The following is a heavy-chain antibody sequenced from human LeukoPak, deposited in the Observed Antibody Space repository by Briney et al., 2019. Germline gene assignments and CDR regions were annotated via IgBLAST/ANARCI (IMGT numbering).Heavy chain of an antibody. CDR2: INANRGGA. J-gene: IGHJ4*02. V-gene: IGHV1-2*02. Sequence: GASLKVSCKASGYTFTDYYMHWVRQAPGQGLEWMGWINANRGGANYAQRFQGRVTMTRDTSITTAYMELSRLKSDDTAVYYCARGLGGSGSYFLTFDYWGQGTLVTVSS. CDR1: GYTFTDYY. D-gene: IGHD1-26*01. CDR3: ARGLGGSGSYFLTFDY.